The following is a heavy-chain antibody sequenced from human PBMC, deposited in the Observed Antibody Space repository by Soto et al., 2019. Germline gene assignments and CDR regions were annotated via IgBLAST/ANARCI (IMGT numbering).Heavy chain of an antibody. CDR1: GFTFSSYS. V-gene: IGHV3-48*01. D-gene: IGHD6-13*01. Sequence: EVQLVESGGGLVQPGGSLRLSCAASGFTFSSYSMNWVRQAPGKGLEWVSYISSSSSTIYYADSVKGRFTISSDNAKNSLFLQMNSLRAEDTAVYYCARQPERIAQIGWFDPWGQGTLVTVSS. J-gene: IGHJ5*02. CDR3: ARQPERIAQIGWFDP. CDR2: ISSSSSTI.